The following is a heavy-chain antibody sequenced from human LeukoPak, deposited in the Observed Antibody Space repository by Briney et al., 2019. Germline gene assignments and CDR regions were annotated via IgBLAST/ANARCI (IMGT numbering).Heavy chain of an antibody. CDR3: ARHSCSSSTTCSAYFQH. V-gene: IGHV4-59*08. CDR1: GGSISNYY. D-gene: IGHD2-2*01. CDR2: IYHSGST. J-gene: IGHJ1*01. Sequence: PSETLSLTCAVSGGSISNYYWSWIRQPPGKGLEWIGCIYHSGSTNYNPSLKSRVTILVDSSKNHFSLKLSSVTAADTAVYYCARHSCSSSTTCSAYFQHWGQGTLVTVSS.